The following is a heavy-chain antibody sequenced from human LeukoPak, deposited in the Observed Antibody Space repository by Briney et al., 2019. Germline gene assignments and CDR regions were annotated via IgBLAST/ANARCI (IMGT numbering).Heavy chain of an antibody. V-gene: IGHV1-69*05. CDR3: ASSYYYDSSGYPYYFDY. CDR2: IIPIFGTA. CDR1: GYTFTSYY. Sequence: SVKVSCKASGYTFTSYYMHWVRQAPGQGLEWMGGIIPIFGTANYAQKFQGRVTITTDESTSTAYMELSSLRSEDTAVYYCASSYYYDSSGYPYYFDYWGQGTLVTVSS. D-gene: IGHD3-22*01. J-gene: IGHJ4*02.